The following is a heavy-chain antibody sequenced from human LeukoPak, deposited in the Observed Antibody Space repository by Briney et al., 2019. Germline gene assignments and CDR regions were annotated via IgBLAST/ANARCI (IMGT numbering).Heavy chain of an antibody. CDR3: ASPDYGDYIFDP. CDR1: GGSISSSSYY. D-gene: IGHD4-17*01. J-gene: IGHJ5*02. Sequence: SETLSLTCTVSGGSISSSSYYWGWIRQPPGKGLEWIGSIYYSGSTYYNPSLKSRVTISVDTSKNQFSLKLCSVTAADTAVYYCASPDYGDYIFDPWGQGTLVTVSS. V-gene: IGHV4-39*01. CDR2: IYYSGST.